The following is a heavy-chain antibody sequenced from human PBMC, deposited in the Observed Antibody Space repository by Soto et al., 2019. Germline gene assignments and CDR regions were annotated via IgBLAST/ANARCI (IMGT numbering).Heavy chain of an antibody. J-gene: IGHJ6*02. D-gene: IGHD4-17*01. Sequence: QVQLVQSGAEMQQPGASVRVSCKASGGTFSKYAFSWVRQAPGQGLEWLGGTIPMFGTPNYAQKFQGRVAISADESTATVYMELSSLRSEDTAVYFCARTLRARNYYYGMAVWGQGTTVTVSS. V-gene: IGHV1-69*01. CDR3: ARTLRARNYYYGMAV. CDR1: GGTFSKYA. CDR2: TIPMFGTP.